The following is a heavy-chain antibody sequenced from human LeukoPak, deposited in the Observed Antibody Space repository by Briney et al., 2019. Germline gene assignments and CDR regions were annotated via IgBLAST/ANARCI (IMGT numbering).Heavy chain of an antibody. V-gene: IGHV4-34*01. CDR3: ARLQLITRTFDY. CDR1: GFTFSSYA. D-gene: IGHD5-18*01. Sequence: GSLRLSCAASGFTFSSYAMTWVRQPPGKGLERIGEINHSGSTNYNPSLKSRVTISVDTSKNQFSLKLSSVTAADTAVYYCARLQLITRTFDYWGQGTLVTVSS. J-gene: IGHJ4*02. CDR2: INHSGST.